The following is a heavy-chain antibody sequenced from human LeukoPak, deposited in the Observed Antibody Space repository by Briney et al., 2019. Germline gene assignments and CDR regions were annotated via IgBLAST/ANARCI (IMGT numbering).Heavy chain of an antibody. D-gene: IGHD5-12*01. V-gene: IGHV3-7*03. CDR1: RFTFSSCW. CDR2: IKQDGSEK. Sequence: GGSLRLSCAASRFTFSSCWMSWVRQAPGKGLEWVANIKQDGSEKHYVDSVKGRFTISRDNAKNSLYLQLNSLRAEDTAVYYCARARGGYDFDYWGQGTLVTVSS. CDR3: ARARGGYDFDY. J-gene: IGHJ4*02.